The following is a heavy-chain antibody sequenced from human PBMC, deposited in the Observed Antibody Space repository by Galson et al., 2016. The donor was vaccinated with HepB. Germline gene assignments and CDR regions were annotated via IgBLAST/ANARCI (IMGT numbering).Heavy chain of an antibody. Sequence: SETLSLTCTVSSGSMISGYYWSWIRQPPGKRLEWIGFISYTGNTNYNPSLESRGTISVDTSKNQLSLRLISVTAADTAVYFCVRDGWGSSHFEYWGQGTLATVSS. CDR3: VRDGWGSSHFEY. V-gene: IGHV4-59*01. CDR1: SGSMISGYY. CDR2: ISYTGNT. D-gene: IGHD3-10*01. J-gene: IGHJ4*02.